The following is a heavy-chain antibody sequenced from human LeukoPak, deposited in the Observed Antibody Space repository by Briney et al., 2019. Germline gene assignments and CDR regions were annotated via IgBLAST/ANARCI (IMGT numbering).Heavy chain of an antibody. CDR1: GFTFSAYW. CDR2: IKLDGSEK. D-gene: IGHD3-10*01. Sequence: GGSLRLSCAASGFTFSAYWMTWIRQAPGKGLEWVANIKLDGSEKYYVDSVQGRFTISRDNARNSLYLQMNSLRAEDTAVYYCARDGGDYGSGTYDHWGLGTLVTVSS. J-gene: IGHJ5*02. CDR3: ARDGGDYGSGTYDH. V-gene: IGHV3-7*01.